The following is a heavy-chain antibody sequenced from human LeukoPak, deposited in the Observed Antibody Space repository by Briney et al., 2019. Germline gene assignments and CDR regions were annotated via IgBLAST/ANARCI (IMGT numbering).Heavy chain of an antibody. CDR3: ARGGGSGSYYRVRFDP. D-gene: IGHD3-10*01. CDR2: IYYSGST. J-gene: IGHJ5*02. CDR1: GGSISSHY. V-gene: IGHV4-59*11. Sequence: SETLSLTCTVSGGSISSHYWSWIRQPPGKGLEWIGYIYYSGSTNYNPSLKSRVTISVDTSKNQFSLKLSSVTAADTAVYYCARGGGSGSYYRVRFDPWGQGTLVTVSS.